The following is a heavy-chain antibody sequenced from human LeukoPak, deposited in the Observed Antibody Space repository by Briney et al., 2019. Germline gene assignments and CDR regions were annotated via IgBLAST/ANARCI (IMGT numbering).Heavy chain of an antibody. D-gene: IGHD3-10*01. CDR3: ARDFGFGGRTYYYYYGMDV. CDR2: ISYDGSNK. V-gene: IGHV3-30*04. Sequence: GRSPRLSCAASGFTFSSYAMHWVRQAPGKGLEWVAVISYDGSNKYYADSVKGRFTISRDNSKNTLYLQMNSLRAEDTAVYYCARDFGFGGRTYYYYYGMDVWGQGTTVTVSS. CDR1: GFTFSSYA. J-gene: IGHJ6*02.